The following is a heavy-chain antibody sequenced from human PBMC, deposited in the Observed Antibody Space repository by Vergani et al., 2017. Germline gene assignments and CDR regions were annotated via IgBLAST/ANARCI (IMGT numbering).Heavy chain of an antibody. D-gene: IGHD3-10*01. CDR3: ARDVTYYNKSDHAGLEV. J-gene: IGHJ6*04. V-gene: IGHV6-1*01. CDR1: GDSVSSNDAV. CDR2: TYYRSKWYN. Sequence: QVQLQQSGPGLVKPSQTLSLTCAISGDSVSSNDAVWNWIRQSPSRGLEWLGRTYYRSKWYNDYAVSVKSRITISPDTSKNQFSLQLNSVTPEDTAVYYCARDVTYYNKSDHAGLEVWGKGTTVTVSS.